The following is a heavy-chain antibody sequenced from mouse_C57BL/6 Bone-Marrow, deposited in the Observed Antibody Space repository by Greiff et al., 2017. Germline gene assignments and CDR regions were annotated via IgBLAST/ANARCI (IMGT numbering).Heavy chain of an antibody. J-gene: IGHJ4*01. Sequence: EVQVVESGGGLVKPGGSLKLSCAASGFTFSDYGMHWVRQAPEKGLEWVAYISSGSSTIYYADTVKGRFTISRDNAKNTLFLQMTSLRSEDTAMYYCARRRYYGSSYYAMDYWGQGTSVTVSS. CDR2: ISSGSSTI. D-gene: IGHD1-1*01. CDR1: GFTFSDYG. CDR3: ARRRYYGSSYYAMDY. V-gene: IGHV5-17*01.